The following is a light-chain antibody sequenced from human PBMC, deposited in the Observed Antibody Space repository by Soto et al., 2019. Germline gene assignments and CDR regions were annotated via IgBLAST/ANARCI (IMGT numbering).Light chain of an antibody. J-gene: IGKJ1*01. CDR1: QSVNSN. Sequence: ETVMTQSPATLSVSPGERATLSCRASQSVNSNVSWYQQKLGQAPRVLIFGASTRATGIPARFSGSGSGTEFSLTINSLQSEDFAVYYCQEYNTWPWTFGQGTKVDTK. CDR3: QEYNTWPWT. V-gene: IGKV3-15*01. CDR2: GAS.